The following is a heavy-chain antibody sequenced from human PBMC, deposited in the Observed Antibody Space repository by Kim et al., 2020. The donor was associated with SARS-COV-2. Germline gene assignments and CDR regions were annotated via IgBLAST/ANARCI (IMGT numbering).Heavy chain of an antibody. CDR1: GGSVSSGSYY. D-gene: IGHD3-10*01. J-gene: IGHJ4*02. Sequence: SETLSLTCTVSGGSVSSGSYYWSWIRQPPGKGLEWIGYIYYSGSTNYNHSLKSRVTISVDTSKNQFSLKLSSVTAADTAEYYCAREPSGSGSLGYLGQG. CDR2: IYYSGST. CDR3: AREPSGSGSLGY. V-gene: IGHV4-61*01.